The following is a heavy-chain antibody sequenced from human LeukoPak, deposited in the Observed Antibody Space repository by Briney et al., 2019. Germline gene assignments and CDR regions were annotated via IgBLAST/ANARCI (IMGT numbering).Heavy chain of an antibody. Sequence: GRSLTLSCAASGFTFSSFGMHWVRLAPGKGLEWVAVIWYDASNKYYADSVKGRFTISRDNSKNTLFLQMNSLRDDDTAVYYCVRGVGVSRFNYFDPWGQGTLVIVSS. V-gene: IGHV3-33*01. CDR2: IWYDASNK. CDR1: GFTFSSFG. D-gene: IGHD6-13*01. J-gene: IGHJ5*02. CDR3: VRGVGVSRFNYFDP.